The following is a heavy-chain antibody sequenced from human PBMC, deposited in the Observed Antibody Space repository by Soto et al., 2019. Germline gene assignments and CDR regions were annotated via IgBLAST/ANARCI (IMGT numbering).Heavy chain of an antibody. J-gene: IGHJ4*02. CDR1: GGSLSSSSNH. D-gene: IGHD6-13*01. CDR2: IYYSGST. Sequence: PSETLSLTCTVAGGSLSSSSNHWGWISQPPGKGLEWIGNIYYSGSTNYIPSLKSRVTISVDTSKNQFSLKLSSVTAADTAVYYCARVAAAAGSYWYFDYWGQGTLVTVSS. CDR3: ARVAAAAGSYWYFDY. V-gene: IGHV4-39*07.